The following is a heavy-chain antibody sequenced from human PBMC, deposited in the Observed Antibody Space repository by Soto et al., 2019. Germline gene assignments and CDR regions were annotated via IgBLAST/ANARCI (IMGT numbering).Heavy chain of an antibody. J-gene: IGHJ4*02. CDR3: ASWRNYIWGGGFDY. Sequence: PGGSQRLSCASSGFTFSSYWMRWVRQAPGKGLVWVSRINSDGSSTSYADSVKGRFTISGDNAKNTLYLQMNSLRAEDTAVYYCASWRNYIWGGGFDYWGQGTLVTVSS. D-gene: IGHD3-16*01. CDR1: GFTFSSYW. CDR2: INSDGSST. V-gene: IGHV3-74*01.